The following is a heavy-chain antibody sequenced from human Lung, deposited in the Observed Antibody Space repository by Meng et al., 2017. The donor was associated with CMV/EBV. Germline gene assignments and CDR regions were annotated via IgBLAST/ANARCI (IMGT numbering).Heavy chain of an antibody. CDR3: ARGRGYCSSTNCYLNFDY. CDR1: AFIFSDYA. J-gene: IGHJ4*02. CDR2: ISSTSIHI. V-gene: IGHV3-21*01. Sequence: LXCAASAFIFSDYAMTWIRQAPGKGLEWVSSISSTSIHIYYADSVKGRFTISRDNGKNLLYLQLNSLRAEDTAVYYCARGRGYCSSTNCYLNFDYWGQGTLVTVSS. D-gene: IGHD2-2*01.